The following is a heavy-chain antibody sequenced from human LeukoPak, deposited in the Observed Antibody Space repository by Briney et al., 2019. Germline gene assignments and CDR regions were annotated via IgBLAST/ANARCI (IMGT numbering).Heavy chain of an antibody. V-gene: IGHV3-11*01. CDR1: GFTFRDYY. J-gene: IGHJ5*02. CDR3: ARDLEQQMVLGRFDP. Sequence: PGGSLRLSCAASGFTFRDYYMNWIGQAPGKGLEWRSYISGSGNTIDQADSVKGRFTISRDNAKNSLFLQMNSLRADDTAVYYCARDLEQQMVLGRFDPWGQGTLVIVSS. CDR2: ISGSGNTI. D-gene: IGHD6-13*01.